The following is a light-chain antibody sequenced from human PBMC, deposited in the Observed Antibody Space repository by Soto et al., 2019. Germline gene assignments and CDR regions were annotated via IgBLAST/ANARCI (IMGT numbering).Light chain of an antibody. CDR2: DAY. V-gene: IGKV3-11*01. CDR3: QQRHMWPIT. Sequence: VLSQSPVTLYLSPGERATLSCRARQSFRGLLAWYQQKPGQDPSLLIYDAYNRATGIPPRFSGSGSGTDFTLTISSLETEDSAVYYCQQRHMWPITFGQGTRLE. J-gene: IGKJ5*01. CDR1: QSFRGL.